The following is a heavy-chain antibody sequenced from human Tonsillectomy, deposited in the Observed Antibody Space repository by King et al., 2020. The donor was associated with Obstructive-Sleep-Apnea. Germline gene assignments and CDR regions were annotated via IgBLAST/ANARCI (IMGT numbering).Heavy chain of an antibody. CDR3: AKFEQWDYYYGMDV. J-gene: IGHJ6*02. V-gene: IGHV3-23*04. Sequence: QLVQSGGGLVQPGGSLRLFCAASGVTFSNYAMIWVRQPPGKGLEWGSAISGSGGSTYYADSVKDRFTISIDNSKNTLHLQINSLRDEDTAVYYCAKFEQWDYYYGMDVWGQGTTVTVSS. CDR2: ISGSGGST. D-gene: IGHD6-19*01. CDR1: GVTFSNYA.